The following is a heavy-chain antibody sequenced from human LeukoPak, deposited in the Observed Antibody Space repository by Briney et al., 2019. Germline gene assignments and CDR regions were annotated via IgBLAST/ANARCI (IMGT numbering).Heavy chain of an antibody. D-gene: IGHD5-12*01. V-gene: IGHV3-48*01. CDR1: GFTFSSYS. CDR2: ISSSSSTI. J-gene: IGHJ5*02. Sequence: PGGSLRLSCAASGFTFSSYSMNWVRQAPGKGLEWVSYISSSSSTIYYADSVKGRFTISRDNSKNTLYLQMNSLRAEDTAVYYCARERDIVARNWFDPWGQGTLVTVSS. CDR3: ARERDIVARNWFDP.